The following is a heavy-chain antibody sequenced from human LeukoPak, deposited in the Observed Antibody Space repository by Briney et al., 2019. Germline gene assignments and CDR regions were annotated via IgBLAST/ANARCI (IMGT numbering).Heavy chain of an antibody. V-gene: IGHV1-18*01. Sequence: ASVKVSCKASGYTFTSYGISWVRQGPGQGLEWMGWISAYNGNTNYAQKLQGRVTMTTDTSTSTAYMELRSLRSDDTAVYYCGREGYSSGWYSVDYYYYYGMDVWGQGTTVTVSS. D-gene: IGHD6-19*01. CDR2: ISAYNGNT. CDR1: GYTFTSYG. J-gene: IGHJ6*02. CDR3: GREGYSSGWYSVDYYYYYGMDV.